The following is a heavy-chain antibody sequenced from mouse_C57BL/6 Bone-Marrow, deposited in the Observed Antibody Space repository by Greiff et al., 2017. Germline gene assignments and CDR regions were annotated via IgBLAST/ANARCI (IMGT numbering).Heavy chain of an antibody. CDR1: GYTFTSYW. CDR2: IHPSDSDT. J-gene: IGHJ4*01. D-gene: IGHD2-1*01. CDR3: AIADTDYGNYLYAMDY. V-gene: IGHV1-74*01. Sequence: QVQLQQPGAELVKPGASVKVSCKASGYTFTSYWMHWVKQRPGQGLEWIGRIHPSDSDTNYNQKFKGKATLTVDKSSSTAYMQLSSLTSEDSAVYYCAIADTDYGNYLYAMDYWGQGTSVTVSS.